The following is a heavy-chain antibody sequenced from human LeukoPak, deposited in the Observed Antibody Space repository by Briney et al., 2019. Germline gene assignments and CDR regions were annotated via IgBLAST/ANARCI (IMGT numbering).Heavy chain of an antibody. CDR2: IKQDGSEK. CDR3: ASAYYDFWSGYYYFDY. D-gene: IGHD3-3*01. V-gene: IGHV3-7*01. J-gene: IGHJ4*02. Sequence: GGSLRLSCAASGFTFSSYWMSWVRPAPGKGLEWVANIKQDGSEKYYVDSVKGRFTISRDNAKNSLYLQMNSLRAEDTAVYYCASAYYDFWSGYYYFDYWGQGTLVTVSS. CDR1: GFTFSSYW.